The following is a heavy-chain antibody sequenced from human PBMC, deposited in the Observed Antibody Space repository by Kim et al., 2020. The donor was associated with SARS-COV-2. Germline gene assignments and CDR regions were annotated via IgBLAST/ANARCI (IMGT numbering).Heavy chain of an antibody. CDR2: ISYDGSNK. J-gene: IGHJ5*02. CDR3: ARSRQIVVVPAATDP. CDR1: GFTFSSYA. Sequence: GGSLRLSCAASGFTFSSYAMHWVRQAPGKGLEWVAVISYDGSNKYYADSVKGRFTISRDNSKNTLYLQMNSLRAEDTAVYYCARSRQIVVVPAATDPWGQGTLVTVSS. V-gene: IGHV3-30*04. D-gene: IGHD2-2*01.